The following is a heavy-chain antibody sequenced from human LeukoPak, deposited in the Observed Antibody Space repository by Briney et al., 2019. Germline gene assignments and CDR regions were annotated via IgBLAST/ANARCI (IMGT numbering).Heavy chain of an antibody. CDR3: AREDYYDSGSSDY. D-gene: IGHD3-22*01. CDR2: MNPNSGNT. J-gene: IGHJ4*02. V-gene: IGHV1-8*03. Sequence: GASVKVSCKASGYTFTSYDINWVRQATGQGLEWMGWMNPNSGNTAHAQKFQGRVTITRNTSISTAYMELSSLRSGDTAIYYCAREDYYDSGSSDYWGQGTLVTVSS. CDR1: GYTFTSYD.